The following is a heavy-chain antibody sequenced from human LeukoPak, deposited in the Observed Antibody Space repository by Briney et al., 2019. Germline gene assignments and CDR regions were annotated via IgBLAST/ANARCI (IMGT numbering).Heavy chain of an antibody. CDR2: IYTSGST. V-gene: IGHV4-4*07. CDR3: ARNGRANSFDY. J-gene: IGHJ4*02. Sequence: SETLSLTCTVSGVSISSYYWSWIRQPAGKGLEWIGRIYTSGSTNYNPSLKSRVTMSIDTSKNQFSLKLSSVTAADTAVYYCARNGRANSFDYWGRGALATVSA. CDR1: GVSISSYY.